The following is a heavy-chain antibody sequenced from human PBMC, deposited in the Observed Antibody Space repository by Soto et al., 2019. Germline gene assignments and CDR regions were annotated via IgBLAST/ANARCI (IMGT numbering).Heavy chain of an antibody. V-gene: IGHV4-31*03. J-gene: IGHJ3*01. D-gene: IGHD3-10*01. CDR1: ACSISTINYY. Sequence: QVQLQEAGPGLVRPSQTLSLTCTVSACSISTINYYWSWIRQHPEKGLEWIGYISYSGSTFYHSSLKSRVTISLDTSKKQFSLTLTSVTAADTAVYYCARSAQWDGFAPWGQGTMVTVSS. CDR3: ARSAQWDGFAP. CDR2: ISYSGST.